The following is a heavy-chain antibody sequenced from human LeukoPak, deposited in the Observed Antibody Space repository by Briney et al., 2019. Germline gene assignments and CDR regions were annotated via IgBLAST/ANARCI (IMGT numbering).Heavy chain of an antibody. CDR2: ISGSGGST. CDR3: AKDRGPLPANFDY. CDR1: GFSLGYYA. Sequence: GGSLRLSCAASGFSLGYYAMSWVRQAPGKGLEWVSAISGSGGSTYYADSVKGRFTISRDNSKNTLYLQMNSLRAEDTAVYYCAKDRGPLPANFDYWGQGTLVTVSS. V-gene: IGHV3-23*01. J-gene: IGHJ4*02. D-gene: IGHD2-2*01.